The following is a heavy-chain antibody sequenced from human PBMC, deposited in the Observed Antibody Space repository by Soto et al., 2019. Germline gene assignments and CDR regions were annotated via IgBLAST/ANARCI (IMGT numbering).Heavy chain of an antibody. V-gene: IGHV3-48*02. D-gene: IGHD3-22*01. Sequence: GGSLRLSCAASGFTFSSYSMNWVRQAPGKGLEWVSYISSSGSTTYNADSVKGRFTISRDNAKNSLYLQMNSLRDEDTAVYYCARDSYESSGYYYVFDYWGQGSLVTVAS. CDR3: ARDSYESSGYYYVFDY. CDR2: ISSSGSTT. J-gene: IGHJ4*02. CDR1: GFTFSSYS.